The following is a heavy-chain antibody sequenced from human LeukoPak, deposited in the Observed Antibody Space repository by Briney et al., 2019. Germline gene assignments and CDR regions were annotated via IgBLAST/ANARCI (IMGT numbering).Heavy chain of an antibody. D-gene: IGHD6-19*01. Sequence: SETLSLTCTVSGGSISSYYWSWLRQPPGKGLEWIGYMYYSGSTNLNPSLKSRVPISVDTSKNQFSLKLSSVTAADTAVYYCARHAKQWLVRPKLYYFDYWGQGTLVTVSS. CDR2: MYYSGST. V-gene: IGHV4-59*08. J-gene: IGHJ4*02. CDR1: GGSISSYY. CDR3: ARHAKQWLVRPKLYYFDY.